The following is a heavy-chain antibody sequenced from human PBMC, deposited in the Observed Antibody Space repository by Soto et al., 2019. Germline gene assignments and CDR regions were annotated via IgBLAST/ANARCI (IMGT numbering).Heavy chain of an antibody. D-gene: IGHD4-17*01. J-gene: IGHJ4*02. CDR3: ARDNTVTTRAAFDY. V-gene: IGHV1-2*02. CDR2: INPNSGGT. CDR1: GYTFTGYC. Sequence: ASVEVSCKASGYTFTGYCMHWVRQAPGQGLEWMGWINPNSGGTNYAQKFQGRVTMTRDTSISTAYMELSRLRSDDTAVYYCARDNTVTTRAAFDYWGQGTLVTVSS.